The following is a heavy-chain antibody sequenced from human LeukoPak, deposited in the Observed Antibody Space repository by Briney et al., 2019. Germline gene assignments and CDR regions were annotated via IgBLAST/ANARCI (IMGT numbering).Heavy chain of an antibody. D-gene: IGHD3-3*01. Sequence: PGESLRLSCAASGFTFSSYWMHWVRQAPGKGLVWVSRINSDGSSTSYADSVKGRFTISRDNAKNSLYLQMNSLRAEDTAVYYCARENGPDYDFWSGRPFDYWGQGTLVTVSS. J-gene: IGHJ4*02. CDR3: ARENGPDYDFWSGRPFDY. CDR2: INSDGSST. V-gene: IGHV3-74*01. CDR1: GFTFSSYW.